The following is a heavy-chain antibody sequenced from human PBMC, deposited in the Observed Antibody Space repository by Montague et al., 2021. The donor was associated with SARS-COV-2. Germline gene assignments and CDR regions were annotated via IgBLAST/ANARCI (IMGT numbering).Heavy chain of an antibody. CDR3: ALETMTADAFDI. D-gene: IGHD1-14*01. V-gene: IGHV4-59*02. CDR2: FYSVGST. J-gene: IGHJ3*02. Sequence: SETLSLTCTVSGASVGSSDWGWIRQSPGKGLEWIGYFYSVGSTDYNPSLKGRATSSRDTSKNQFSLKVRSVTAADTAVYYCALETMTADAFDIWGQGTMVTVSS. CDR1: GASVGSSD.